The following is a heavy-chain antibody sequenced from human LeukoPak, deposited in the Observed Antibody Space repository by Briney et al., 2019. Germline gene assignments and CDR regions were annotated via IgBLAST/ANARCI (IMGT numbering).Heavy chain of an antibody. J-gene: IGHJ6*02. Sequence: ASVKASCKASGYTFTSYGISWVRQAPGQGLEWMGWISAYNGNTNYAQKLQGRVTMTTDTSTSTAYMELRSLRSDDTAVYYCARDIHYYGSGRNYYYYGMDVWGQGTTVTVSS. CDR3: ARDIHYYGSGRNYYYYGMDV. V-gene: IGHV1-18*01. D-gene: IGHD3-10*01. CDR2: ISAYNGNT. CDR1: GYTFTSYG.